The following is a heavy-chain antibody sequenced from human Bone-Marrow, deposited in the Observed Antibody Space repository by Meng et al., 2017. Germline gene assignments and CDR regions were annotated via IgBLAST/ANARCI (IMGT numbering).Heavy chain of an antibody. CDR2: ISSSGSSI. J-gene: IGHJ4*02. V-gene: IGHV3-11*04. D-gene: IGHD3-16*02. CDR3: TRDSYDYVWGGYRYTYFDY. CDR1: AFTFSDYY. Sequence: GESLTISCAASAFTFSDYYMSWIRQAPGKGLEWVSYISSSGSSIYYADSMKGRFTISRDDEKNSLYLRMNGLRAEDTAVYYCTRDSYDYVWGGYRYTYFDYWGQGTLVTVSS.